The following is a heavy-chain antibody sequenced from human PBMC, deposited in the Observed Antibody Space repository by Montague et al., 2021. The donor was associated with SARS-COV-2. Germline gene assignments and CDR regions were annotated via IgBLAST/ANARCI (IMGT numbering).Heavy chain of an antibody. Sequence: SETLSLTCTVSGGSISSSYWSWIRQLPGKGLEWKVYMDHSGSTDYNTSLKSRVTISVDTSKNQFSLKLTSVTAADTAVYYCAGTEVSGCYRAVDYWGQGTLVTVSS. CDR3: AGTEVSGCYRAVDY. CDR1: GGSISSSY. D-gene: IGHD3-3*01. CDR2: MDHSGST. J-gene: IGHJ4*02. V-gene: IGHV4-59*01.